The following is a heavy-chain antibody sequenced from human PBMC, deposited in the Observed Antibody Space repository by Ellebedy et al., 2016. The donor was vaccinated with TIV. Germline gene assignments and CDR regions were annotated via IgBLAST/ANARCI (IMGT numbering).Heavy chain of an antibody. V-gene: IGHV4-34*01. D-gene: IGHD2-2*02. J-gene: IGHJ3*02. CDR1: SGSFSGYY. CDR3: ARSVVPAAIAAFDI. CDR2: INHSGST. Sequence: SETLSLXXAVYSGSFSGYYWSWIRQPPGKGLEWIGEINHSGSTNYNPSLKSRVTISVDTSKNQFSLKLSSVTAADTAVYYCARSVVPAAIAAFDIWGQGTMVTVSS.